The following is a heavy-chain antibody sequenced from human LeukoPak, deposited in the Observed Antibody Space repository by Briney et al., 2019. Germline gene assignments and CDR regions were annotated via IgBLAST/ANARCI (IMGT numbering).Heavy chain of an antibody. CDR3: ARLTSSWSFDY. D-gene: IGHD6-13*01. CDR2: ISPDGSDT. J-gene: IGHJ4*02. Sequence: PAESLKISCKGSGYSFTNYWIGWVRQMPGKGLEWMGIISPDGSDTRYSPSFQGQVTISADKSITTAYLQWSSLKASDTAMYYCARLTSSWSFDYWGQGTLVTVSS. V-gene: IGHV5-51*01. CDR1: GYSFTNYW.